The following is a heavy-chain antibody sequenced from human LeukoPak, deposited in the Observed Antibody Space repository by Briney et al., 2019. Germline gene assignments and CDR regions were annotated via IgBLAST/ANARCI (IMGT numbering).Heavy chain of an antibody. CDR1: GYTFTSYD. Sequence: ASVKVSCKASGYTFTSYDINWVRQATGQGLEWMGWMNPNSGNTGYAQKFQGRVTMTRDMSTSTVYMELSSLRSEDTAVYYCARGHSSSSLDYWGQGTLVTASS. D-gene: IGHD6-6*01. CDR3: ARGHSSSSLDY. V-gene: IGHV1-8*02. CDR2: MNPNSGNT. J-gene: IGHJ4*02.